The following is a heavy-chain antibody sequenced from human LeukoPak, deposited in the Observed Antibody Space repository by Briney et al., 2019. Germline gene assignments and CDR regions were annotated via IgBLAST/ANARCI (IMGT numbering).Heavy chain of an antibody. CDR2: IYYGGST. V-gene: IGHV4-39*01. CDR3: ARPYSSSDWYFDL. D-gene: IGHD6-6*01. Sequence: SGTLSLTCTVSGGSISSSSYYWGWIRQPPGEGLEWIGNIYYGGSTYYNPSLKSRVTISVDTSKNQFSLKLTSVTAADTAVYYCARPYSSSDWYFDLWGRGTLVTVSS. CDR1: GGSISSSSYY. J-gene: IGHJ2*01.